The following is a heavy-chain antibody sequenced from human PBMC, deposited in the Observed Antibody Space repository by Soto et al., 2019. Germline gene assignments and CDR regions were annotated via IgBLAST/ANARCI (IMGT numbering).Heavy chain of an antibody. CDR1: GGTFSSYT. Sequence: ASVKVSCKASGGTFSSYTISWVRQAPGQGLEWMGRIIPILGIANYAQKFQGRVTITADKSTSTAYMELSSLRSEDTAVYYCARAAITMVRGAHFDYWGQGTLVTVSS. CDR3: ARAAITMVRGAHFDY. V-gene: IGHV1-69*02. D-gene: IGHD3-10*01. J-gene: IGHJ4*02. CDR2: IIPILGIA.